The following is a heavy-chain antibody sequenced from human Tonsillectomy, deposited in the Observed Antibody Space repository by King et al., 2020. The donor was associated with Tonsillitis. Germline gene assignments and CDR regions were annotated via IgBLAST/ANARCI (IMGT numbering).Heavy chain of an antibody. CDR1: GGTFNTYA. V-gene: IGHV1-69*09. CDR3: ARDRGDGYKLNWYDP. Sequence: VQLVQSGAEVKKPGSSVKVSCKASGGTFNTYAISWVRQAPGQGFEWMGRIIPILGLSKYAQKFQGRVTISADKSTSIAYMELSSLRSDDTAVYYCARDRGDGYKLNWYDPWGQGTLVTVSA. D-gene: IGHD5-24*01. J-gene: IGHJ5*02. CDR2: IIPILGLS.